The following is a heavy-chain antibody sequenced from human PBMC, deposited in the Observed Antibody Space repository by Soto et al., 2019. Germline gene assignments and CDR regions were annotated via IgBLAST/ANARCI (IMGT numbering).Heavy chain of an antibody. CDR1: GFSFSSYS. CDR3: VRDDRWAFDI. J-gene: IGHJ3*02. V-gene: IGHV3-48*01. D-gene: IGHD2-15*01. CDR2: TSSIGETT. Sequence: EVQLVESGGGLVEPGGSLRLSCAASGFSFSSYSMNWVRQAPGKGLEWIAYTSSIGETTYYAHSAKGRFTISRDNAQNSLYLQKNSLRAEDTAVYYCVRDDRWAFDIWGQGTLVTVSS.